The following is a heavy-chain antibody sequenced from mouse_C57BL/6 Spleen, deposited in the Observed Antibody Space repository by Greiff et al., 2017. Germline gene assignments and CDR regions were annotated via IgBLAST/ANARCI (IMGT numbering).Heavy chain of an antibody. J-gene: IGHJ3*01. CDR1: GFTFTDYY. D-gene: IGHD4-1*02. CDR3: ARSGFNWDPWFAY. V-gene: IGHV7-3*01. Sequence: EVHLVESGGGLVQPGGSLSLSCAASGFTFTDYYMSWVRQPPGKALEWLGFIRNKANGYTTEYSASVKGRFTISRDNSQSILYLQMNALRAEDSATYYCARSGFNWDPWFAYWGQGTLVTVSA. CDR2: IRNKANGYTT.